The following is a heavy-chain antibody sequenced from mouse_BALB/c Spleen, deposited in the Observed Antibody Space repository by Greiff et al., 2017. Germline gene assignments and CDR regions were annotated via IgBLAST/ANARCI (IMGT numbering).Heavy chain of an antibody. CDR1: GFTFSSFG. CDR2: ISSGSSTI. V-gene: IGHV5-17*02. Sequence: EVKVVESGGGLVQPGGSRKLSCAASGFTFSSFGMHWVRQAPEKGLEWVAYISSGSSTIYYADTVKGRFTISRDNPKNTLFLQMTSLRSEDTAMYYCARESRYRSNYWYFDVWGAGTTVTVSS. D-gene: IGHD2-14*01. J-gene: IGHJ1*01. CDR3: ARESRYRSNYWYFDV.